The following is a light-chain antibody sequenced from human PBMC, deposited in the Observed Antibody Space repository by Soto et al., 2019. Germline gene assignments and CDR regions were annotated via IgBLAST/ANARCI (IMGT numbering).Light chain of an antibody. Sequence: DIQMTQSPSSLSASVGDRVTITCQARQDISNYLNWYQQKPGKAPKLLIYDASNLETGVPSRFSGSVSGTDFTFTISSLQPEDIATYYCQQYFTFGPGTKVDIK. CDR3: QQYFT. J-gene: IGKJ3*01. CDR1: QDISNY. V-gene: IGKV1-33*01. CDR2: DAS.